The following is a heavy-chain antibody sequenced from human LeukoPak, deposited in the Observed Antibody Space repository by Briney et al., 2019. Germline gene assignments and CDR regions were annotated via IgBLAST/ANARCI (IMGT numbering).Heavy chain of an antibody. Sequence: GGSLRLSCAASGSTSTKYAMNWVRQVPGKGLEWVSVLIGSSGSTDYADSVKGRFTISRDNAMNTLYLHLNSLRAEDTAVYYCARGVRGSYGTDLWGQGTLVTVSS. CDR3: ARGVRGSYGTDL. CDR1: GSTSTKYA. J-gene: IGHJ5*02. V-gene: IGHV3-23*01. D-gene: IGHD1-26*01. CDR2: LIGSSGST.